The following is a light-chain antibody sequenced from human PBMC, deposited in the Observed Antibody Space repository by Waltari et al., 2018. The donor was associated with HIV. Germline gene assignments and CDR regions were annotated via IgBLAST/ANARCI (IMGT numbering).Light chain of an antibody. Sequence: EIVMTQSPATLSVSPGERATLSCRASQSVSSNLAWYQQNPGQAPRLLMYDASTRATGIPARFSGSGSGTGFTLTISSLQSEDFAVYYCQQYNNWPLTFGGGTKVEIK. J-gene: IGKJ4*01. CDR3: QQYNNWPLT. CDR2: DAS. V-gene: IGKV3-15*01. CDR1: QSVSSN.